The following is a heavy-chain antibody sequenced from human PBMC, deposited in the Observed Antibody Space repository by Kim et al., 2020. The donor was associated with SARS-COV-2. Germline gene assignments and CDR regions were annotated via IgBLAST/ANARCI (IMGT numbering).Heavy chain of an antibody. V-gene: IGHV4-59*08. CDR1: GGSISSYY. D-gene: IGHD6-19*01. CDR3: ASRERGAVAGIWAFDI. J-gene: IGHJ3*02. CDR2: IYYSGST. Sequence: SETLSLTCTVSGGSISSYYWRWIRQPPGKGLEWIGYIYYSGSTNYNPSLKSRVTISEDTSKNQFSLKLSSVTAADTTVNYCASRERGAVAGIWAFDIWGQRTMVTVSS.